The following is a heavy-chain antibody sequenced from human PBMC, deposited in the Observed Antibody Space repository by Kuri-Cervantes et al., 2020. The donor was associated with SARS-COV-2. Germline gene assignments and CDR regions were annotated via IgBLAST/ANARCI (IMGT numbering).Heavy chain of an antibody. CDR1: GYTFTSYG. CDR2: ISAYNGNT. D-gene: IGHD6-6*01. Sequence: ASVKVSCKASGYTFTSYGISWVRQAPGQGLEWMGWISAYNGNTNYAQKLQGRVTMTTDTSTSTAYMELRSLRSDDTAVYYCARPSWRAAPSHFQHWGQGTLVTVSS. V-gene: IGHV1-18*01. CDR3: ARPSWRAAPSHFQH. J-gene: IGHJ1*01.